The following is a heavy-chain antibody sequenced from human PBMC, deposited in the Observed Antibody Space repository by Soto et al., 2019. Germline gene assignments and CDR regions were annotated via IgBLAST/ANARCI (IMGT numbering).Heavy chain of an antibody. CDR2: ITDDGSTT. Sequence: GGSLRLSCETSGFIFKMYWMHWVRQVPGQGPQWVARITDDGSTTYYAASVEGRFTISRDNAKNALYLQMTSLRPDDTAVYYCTRGPRPTSIGTGAFWGQGXLVTVYS. D-gene: IGHD3-10*01. CDR3: TRGPRPTSIGTGAF. CDR1: GFIFKMYW. J-gene: IGHJ4*02. V-gene: IGHV3-74*01.